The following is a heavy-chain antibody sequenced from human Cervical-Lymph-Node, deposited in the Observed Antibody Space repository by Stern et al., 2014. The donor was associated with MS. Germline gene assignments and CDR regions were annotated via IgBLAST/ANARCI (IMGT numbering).Heavy chain of an antibody. CDR2: INTNTGIP. CDR1: GYTFTHYG. Sequence: QMQLVQSGSELKKPGASVEVSCKASGYTFTHYGINWVRQAPGQELEWMGWINTNTGIPTYAQAFTGRFVFSFDASVSTAYLHISNLKADDTAIYYCARLRVGNITRDYWGPGTLVTVSS. D-gene: IGHD1-26*01. CDR3: ARLRVGNITRDY. V-gene: IGHV7-4-1*02. J-gene: IGHJ4*02.